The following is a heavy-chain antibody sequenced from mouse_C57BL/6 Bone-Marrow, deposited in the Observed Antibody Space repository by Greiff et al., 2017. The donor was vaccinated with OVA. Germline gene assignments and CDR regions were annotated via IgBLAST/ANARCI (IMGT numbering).Heavy chain of an antibody. Sequence: SGAELVRPGASVKLSCTASGFNIKDDYMHWVKQRPEQGLEWIGWIDPENGDTEYASKFQGKATITADTSSNTAYLQLSSLTSEDTAVYYCTTAISDYWGQGTTLTVSS. V-gene: IGHV14-4*01. CDR3: TTAISDY. CDR2: IDPENGDT. CDR1: GFNIKDDY. D-gene: IGHD1-2*01. J-gene: IGHJ2*01.